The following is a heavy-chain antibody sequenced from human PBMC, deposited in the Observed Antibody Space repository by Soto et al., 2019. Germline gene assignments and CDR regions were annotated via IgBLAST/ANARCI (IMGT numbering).Heavy chain of an antibody. CDR3: ARDTPYYDSSGPFDY. CDR2: IYYSGST. Sequence: QVQLQESGPGLVKPSQTLSLTCTVSGGSISSGDYYWSWIRQPPGKGLEWIGYIYYSGSTYYNPSLKSRVTLTVDTSKNQFSLKLSSVTAADTAVYYCARDTPYYDSSGPFDYWGQGTLVTVSS. J-gene: IGHJ4*02. CDR1: GGSISSGDYY. D-gene: IGHD3-22*01. V-gene: IGHV4-30-4*01.